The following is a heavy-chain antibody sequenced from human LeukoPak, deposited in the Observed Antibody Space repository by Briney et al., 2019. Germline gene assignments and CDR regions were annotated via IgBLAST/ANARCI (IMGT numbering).Heavy chain of an antibody. D-gene: IGHD3-10*01. CDR3: ARDTGTYYDFDY. CDR1: GYIFSTYD. J-gene: IGHJ4*02. CDR2: ISSSSGNT. Sequence: ASAKVSCKASGYIFSTYDISWVRQAPGQGLEWMGWISSSSGNTKYAQSFQGRVTMTTDTYTSTGYMELRSLTSDDTAVYYCARDTGTYYDFDYWGQGTLVTVSS. V-gene: IGHV1-18*01.